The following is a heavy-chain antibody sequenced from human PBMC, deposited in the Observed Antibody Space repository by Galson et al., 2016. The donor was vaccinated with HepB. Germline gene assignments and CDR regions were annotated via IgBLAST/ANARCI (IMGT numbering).Heavy chain of an antibody. V-gene: IGHV4-59*01. J-gene: IGHJ4*02. Sequence: SETLSLTCTVSGGSITPYYWTWIRQPPGKGLEWIGYMYYNGESNYNPSLKSRVTISVDTSKNQVSLNLNSVTTADTAVYYCARSSHRGTYYDAHWGQGTLVTVSS. CDR2: MYYNGES. CDR1: GGSITPYY. D-gene: IGHD1-26*01. CDR3: ARSSHRGTYYDAH.